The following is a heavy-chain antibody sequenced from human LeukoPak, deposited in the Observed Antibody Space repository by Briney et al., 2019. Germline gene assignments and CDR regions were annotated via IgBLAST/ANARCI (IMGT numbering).Heavy chain of an antibody. CDR3: ATNPSYDFWSGD. CDR2: ISAYNGKT. J-gene: IGHJ4*02. V-gene: IGHV1-18*01. CDR1: GYTFISYG. Sequence: ASVKVSCKASGYTFISYGITWVRQAPGQGLEWMGWISAYNGKTNYAQNLQDRVTMTTDISTSTAHMELRSLRSDDTAMYYCATNPSYDFWSGDWGQGTLISVSS. D-gene: IGHD3-3*01.